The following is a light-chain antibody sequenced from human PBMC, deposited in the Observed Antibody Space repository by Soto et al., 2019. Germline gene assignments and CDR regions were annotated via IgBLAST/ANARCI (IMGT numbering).Light chain of an antibody. V-gene: IGLV1-51*01. CDR3: GSWDSSLTYV. CDR1: SSNIGNNF. CDR2: DNK. Sequence: QSVLTQPPSVSAAPGQKVTISCSGSSSNIGNNFVTWYQQLPGTAPKHLIYDNKKRPSGIPDRFSGSQSGTSATLGITGLQTGDEAVYYCGSWDSSLTYVFGTGTRSQS. J-gene: IGLJ1*01.